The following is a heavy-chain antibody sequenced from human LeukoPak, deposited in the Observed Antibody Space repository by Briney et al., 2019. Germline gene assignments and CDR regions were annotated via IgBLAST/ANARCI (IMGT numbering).Heavy chain of an antibody. Sequence: PGGSLSLSCAASGFTFSTYWFPWVRQAPGQGLIWVSRINEDGTTINYADSVRGRFAISRDNAKSTLYLEMNSLRAEDTAVYYCARDLSGRDDYWGQGTLVTVSS. CDR2: INEDGTTI. CDR3: ARDLSGRDDY. D-gene: IGHD7-27*01. V-gene: IGHV3-74*01. CDR1: GFTFSTYW. J-gene: IGHJ4*02.